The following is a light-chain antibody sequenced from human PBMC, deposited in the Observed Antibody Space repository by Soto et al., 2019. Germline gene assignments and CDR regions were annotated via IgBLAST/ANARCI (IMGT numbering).Light chain of an antibody. CDR1: SSNIGSNT. V-gene: IGLV1-44*01. CDR3: AAWDDSLNNVV. J-gene: IGLJ2*01. Sequence: QSVLTQPPSASATPGQRVTISCSGSSSNIGSNTVNWYQQLPGTAPKLLIYSNNQRPSGVPDRFSGSKSGTSAFLAISGLQSEDEADYYCAAWDDSLNNVVFGGGTKLTVL. CDR2: SNN.